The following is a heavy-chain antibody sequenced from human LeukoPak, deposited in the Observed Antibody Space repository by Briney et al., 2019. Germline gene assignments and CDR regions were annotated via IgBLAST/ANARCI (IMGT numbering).Heavy chain of an antibody. J-gene: IGHJ4*02. V-gene: IGHV4-59*01. CDR1: GGSISSYY. CDR3: ARGQVLGYSNY. Sequence: SEALSLTCTVSGGSISSYYWSWIRQPPGKGLEWIGYIYYSGSTNYNPSLKSRVTISVDTSKNQFSLKLSSVTAADTAVYYCARGQVLGYSNYWGQGTLVTVSS. D-gene: IGHD6-13*01. CDR2: IYYSGST.